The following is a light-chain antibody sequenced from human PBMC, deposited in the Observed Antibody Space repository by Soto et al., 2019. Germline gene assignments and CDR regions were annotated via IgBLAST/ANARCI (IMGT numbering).Light chain of an antibody. CDR1: SSDVGGYNY. J-gene: IGLJ1*01. CDR2: EVY. V-gene: IGLV2-8*01. Sequence: QSALTQPPSXSGTPGQSVTISCTGTSSDVGGYNYVSWYQHHPGKAPKLIIYEVYKRPSGVPDRFSGSKSGNTAALTVSGLQAEDEADYYCSSYVGTNSYVFGTGTKVTVL. CDR3: SSYVGTNSYV.